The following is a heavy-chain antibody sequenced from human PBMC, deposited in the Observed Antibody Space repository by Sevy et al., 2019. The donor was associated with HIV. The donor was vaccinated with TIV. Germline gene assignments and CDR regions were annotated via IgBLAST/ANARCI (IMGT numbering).Heavy chain of an antibody. Sequence: SETLSLTCTVSGGSITSLYWNWIRQPPRKGLEWIANIYYNGHSNSNPSLKSRVTLSLDTSTNQVSLRLSSVTAADTAMYYCAGENAWGRGYSWGQGTLVTVSS. V-gene: IGHV4-59*08. CDR3: AGENAWGRGYS. J-gene: IGHJ4*02. D-gene: IGHD1-26*01. CDR2: IYYNGHS. CDR1: GGSITSLY.